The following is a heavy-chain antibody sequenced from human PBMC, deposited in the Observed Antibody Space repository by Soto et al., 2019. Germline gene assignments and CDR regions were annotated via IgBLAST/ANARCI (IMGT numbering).Heavy chain of an antibody. CDR1: GGTFSRHS. Sequence: QVQMVQSGAEVKKPGSSARVSCKVSGGTFSRHSISWVRQAPGQGLEWMGGILPIFDATQYAQKFQGRLAMIPDETTAPFHLYLCGLRTQGTAIFYSARDWTSVRGSWGQGTRVTVS. V-gene: IGHV1-69*01. J-gene: IGHJ4*02. CDR3: ARDWTSVRGS. CDR2: ILPIFDAT. D-gene: IGHD2-15*01.